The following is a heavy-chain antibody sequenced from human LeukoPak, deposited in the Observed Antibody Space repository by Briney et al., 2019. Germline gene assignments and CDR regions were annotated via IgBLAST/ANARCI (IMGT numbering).Heavy chain of an antibody. V-gene: IGHV1-8*03. CDR3: ARGNYYDSSGPRDNWFDP. CDR1: GYTFSSYG. J-gene: IGHJ5*02. Sequence: GASVKVSCKASGYTFSSYGISWVRQAPGHGLEWMGWMNPNSGNTGYAQKFQGRVTITRNTSISTAYMELSSLRSEDTAVYYCARGNYYDSSGPRDNWFDPWGQGTLVTVSS. CDR2: MNPNSGNT. D-gene: IGHD3-22*01.